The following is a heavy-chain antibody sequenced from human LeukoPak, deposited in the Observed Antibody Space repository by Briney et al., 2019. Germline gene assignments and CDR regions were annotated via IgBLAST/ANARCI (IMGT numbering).Heavy chain of an antibody. V-gene: IGHV1-2*06. CDR1: GYTFTGYY. Sequence: ASVKVSCKASGYTFTGYYIHWVRQAPGQGLEWMGRINPNSGDTNYAQKFQGRVTMTRDTSISTAYMELSRLRSDDTAVYYCAREVAPRGNDYWGQGTLVTVSS. J-gene: IGHJ4*02. CDR2: INPNSGDT. CDR3: AREVAPRGNDY. D-gene: IGHD3-16*01.